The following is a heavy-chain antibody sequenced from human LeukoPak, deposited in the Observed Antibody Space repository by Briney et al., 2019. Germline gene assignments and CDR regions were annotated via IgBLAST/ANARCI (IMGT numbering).Heavy chain of an antibody. CDR3: GRVDHLQKQLAADY. CDR1: GFTFSDYY. J-gene: IGHJ4*02. V-gene: IGHV3-11*06. D-gene: IGHD6-13*01. Sequence: PGGSLRLSCAASGFTFSDYYMSWIRQAPGKGLEWVSSISSGSRDIYYADSLKGRFTISRDNAKNSLYLQMNSLRAEDTAVYYCGRVDHLQKQLAADYWGQGTLVTVSS. CDR2: ISSGSRDI.